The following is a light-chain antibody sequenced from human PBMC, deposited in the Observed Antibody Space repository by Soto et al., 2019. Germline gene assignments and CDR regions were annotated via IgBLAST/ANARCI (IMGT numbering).Light chain of an antibody. CDR1: SGHSSYA. CDR3: QTWGTGIPVV. CDR2: LNSDGSH. V-gene: IGLV4-69*01. Sequence: QPVLTQSPSASASLGASVKLTFTLSSGHSSYAIAWHQQQPEKGPRYLMKLNSDGSHSKGDGIPDRFSGSSSGAERYLTISSLQSEDEADYYCQTWGTGIPVVFGGGTKLTVL. J-gene: IGLJ2*01.